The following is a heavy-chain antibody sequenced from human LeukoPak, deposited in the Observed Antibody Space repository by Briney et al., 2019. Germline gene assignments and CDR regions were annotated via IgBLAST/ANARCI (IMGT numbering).Heavy chain of an antibody. D-gene: IGHD2-2*02. J-gene: IGHJ4*02. CDR2: INHSGST. CDR1: GGSISSYY. Sequence: PSETLSLTCTVSGGSISSYYWSWIRQPPGKGLEWIGEINHSGSTNYNPSLKSRVTISVDTSKNQFSLKLSSVTAADTAVYYCARARYCSSTSCYTRSHPLFDYWGQGTLVTVSS. V-gene: IGHV4-34*01. CDR3: ARARYCSSTSCYTRSHPLFDY.